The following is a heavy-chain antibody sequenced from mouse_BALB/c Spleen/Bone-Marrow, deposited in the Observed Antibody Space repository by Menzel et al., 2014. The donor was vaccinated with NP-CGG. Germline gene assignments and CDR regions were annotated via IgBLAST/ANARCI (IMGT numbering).Heavy chain of an antibody. V-gene: IGHV1-26*01. D-gene: IGHD1-2*01. Sequence: EVQLQQSGPDLVKPGASVKISCKASGYSFTGYYMHWVKRSLGKSLEWIGRVNPNNGGTSFNQKFKDKAIFTVDESSSAAYMELRSLTSEDSAVYYCHYYGYGGAMDYWGQGTSVTVSA. CDR1: GYSFTGYY. J-gene: IGHJ4*01. CDR2: VNPNNGGT. CDR3: HYYGYGGAMDY.